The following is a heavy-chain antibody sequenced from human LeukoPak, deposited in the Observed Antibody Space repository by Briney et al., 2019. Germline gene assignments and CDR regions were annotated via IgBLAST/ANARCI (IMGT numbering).Heavy chain of an antibody. D-gene: IGHD4-17*01. V-gene: IGHV1-8*01. J-gene: IGHJ4*02. CDR2: MNPKSANT. CDR3: ARGKLTHGDYVAVDF. CDR1: GYTFTAYD. Sequence: ASVKVSCKASGYTFTAYDLNWVRQATGQGLEWMGWMNPKSANTGYAQKFQGRVTMTRDTSINTAYMELSSLRSEDTAIYYCARGKLTHGDYVAVDFWGQGTLATVSS.